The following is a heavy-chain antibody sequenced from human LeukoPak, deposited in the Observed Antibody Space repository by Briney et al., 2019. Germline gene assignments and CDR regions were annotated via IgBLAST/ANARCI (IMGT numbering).Heavy chain of an antibody. D-gene: IGHD3-3*01. CDR3: ARGKRLAFTIFGVVIMWDY. V-gene: IGHV1-2*06. Sequence: ASVKVSCKXSGYTFTGNYMHWVRQAPGQGLEWMGRINPNSGGTNYAQKFQGRVTMTRDTSISTAYMELSRLRSDDTAVYYCARGKRLAFTIFGVVIMWDYWGQGTLVTVSS. CDR2: INPNSGGT. J-gene: IGHJ4*02. CDR1: GYTFTGNY.